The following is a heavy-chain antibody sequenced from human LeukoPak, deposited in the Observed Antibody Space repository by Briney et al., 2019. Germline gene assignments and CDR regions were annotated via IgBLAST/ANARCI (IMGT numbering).Heavy chain of an antibody. V-gene: IGHV1-69*10. D-gene: IGHD2-2*03. CDR3: GTHYNGDCTTTTCYGAFHI. J-gene: IGHJ3*02. CDR1: GGSLNNHV. Sequence: GASVKVSCKASGGSLNNHVFNWVRQAPGQGLEWVGGIIPMLGTGHYAQKFQGRVTITADKSTTTLYMEVSSLRSEDTALYYCGTHYNGDCTTTTCYGAFHIWGQGTLVIVSS. CDR2: IIPMLGTG.